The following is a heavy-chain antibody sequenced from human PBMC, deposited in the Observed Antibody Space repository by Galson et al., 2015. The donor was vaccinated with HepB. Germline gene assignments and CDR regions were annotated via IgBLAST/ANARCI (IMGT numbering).Heavy chain of an antibody. CDR2: IYYSGST. D-gene: IGHD1-26*01. Sequence: ETLSLTCSVSGGSISNDNYYWSWIRQPPGKGLEWIGYIYYSGSTNYNPSLKSRVTISVDTSKNQFSLNLSSVTAADTAMYYCARFSGSHVWFDPWGQGTLVTVSS. J-gene: IGHJ5*02. CDR1: GGSISNDNYY. CDR3: ARFSGSHVWFDP. V-gene: IGHV4-61*01.